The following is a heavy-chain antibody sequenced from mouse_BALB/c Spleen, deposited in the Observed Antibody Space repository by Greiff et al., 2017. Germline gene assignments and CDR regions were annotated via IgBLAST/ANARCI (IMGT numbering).Heavy chain of an antibody. CDR1: GYSITSDYA. Sequence: VQLQQSGPGLVKPSQSLSLTCTVTGYSITSDYAWNWIRQFPGNKLEWMGYISYSGSTSYNPSLKSRISITRDTSKNQFFLQLNSVTTEDTATYYCARGNSYWGQGTLVTVSA. CDR3: ARGNSY. J-gene: IGHJ3*01. CDR2: ISYSGST. V-gene: IGHV3-2*02.